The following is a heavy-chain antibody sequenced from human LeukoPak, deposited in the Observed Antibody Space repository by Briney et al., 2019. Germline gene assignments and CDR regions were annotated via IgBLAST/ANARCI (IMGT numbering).Heavy chain of an antibody. Sequence: PSETLSLTCTVSGGSISSYYWSWIRQPPGKGLEWIGYIYYSGSTNYNPSLKSRVTISVGTSKNQFSLKLSSVTAADTAVYYCARGGHYYDSTGWFDPWGQGTLVTVSS. CDR3: ARGGHYYDSTGWFDP. D-gene: IGHD3-22*01. CDR1: GGSISSYY. V-gene: IGHV4-59*01. J-gene: IGHJ5*02. CDR2: IYYSGST.